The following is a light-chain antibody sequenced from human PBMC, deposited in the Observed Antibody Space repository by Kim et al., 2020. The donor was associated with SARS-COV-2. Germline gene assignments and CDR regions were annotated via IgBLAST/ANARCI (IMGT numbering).Light chain of an antibody. Sequence: GDNYVFWYQQKPGQSPVLVISHTTERPSGIPERFSGSDSWNTGTLTISGTQAMDEGDYYCQAWDRSTAVFGGGTQLTVL. CDR3: QAWDRSTAV. CDR1: GDNY. V-gene: IGLV3-1*01. CDR2: HTT. J-gene: IGLJ3*02.